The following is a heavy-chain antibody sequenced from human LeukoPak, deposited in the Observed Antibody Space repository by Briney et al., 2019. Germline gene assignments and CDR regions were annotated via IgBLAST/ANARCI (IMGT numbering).Heavy chain of an antibody. J-gene: IGHJ5*02. CDR3: AKDLFCGSGSYHNWFDP. CDR2: ISGDGGSK. CDR1: GFTFSDYA. Sequence: PGGSLRLSCAASGFTFSDYAMHWVRQAPGKGLEWVSLISGDGGSKYYADSVKGRFTISRDNSKNSLYLQMNSLRTEDTALYYCAKDLFCGSGSYHNWFDPWGQGTLVTVSS. D-gene: IGHD3-10*01. V-gene: IGHV3-43*02.